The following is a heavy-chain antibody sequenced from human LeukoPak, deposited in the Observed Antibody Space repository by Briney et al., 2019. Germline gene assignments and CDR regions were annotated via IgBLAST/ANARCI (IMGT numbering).Heavy chain of an antibody. D-gene: IGHD5-12*01. CDR3: ARDGAVGSGNEFDH. V-gene: IGHV3-21*06. CDR2: ISSSSSDI. Sequence: GGSLRLSCAASGFTFSTYNMSWVRQAPGKWLEWISSISSSSSDIYYADSMKGRFTISRDNAKNSVYLQMNSLRAEDTAVYYCARDGAVGSGNEFDHWGQGTLVTVSS. J-gene: IGHJ4*02. CDR1: GFTFSTYN.